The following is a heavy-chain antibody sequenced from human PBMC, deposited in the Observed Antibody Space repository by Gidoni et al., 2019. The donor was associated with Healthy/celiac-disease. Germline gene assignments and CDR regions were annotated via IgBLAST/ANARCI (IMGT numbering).Heavy chain of an antibody. Sequence: EVQLVESGGCLVKPGGSLSLSCAASGFTFSSYLMNWVRQAPGKGLAWVSSIRSSSSYIYYADSVKGRFTNSRDNAKNSLYLQMNSLRAEDTAVYYCARDGPARGYCRSTSCYTVVRFDYWGQGTLVTVSS. J-gene: IGHJ4*02. CDR3: ARDGPARGYCRSTSCYTVVRFDY. V-gene: IGHV3-21*01. CDR1: GFTFSSYL. CDR2: IRSSSSYI. D-gene: IGHD2-2*02.